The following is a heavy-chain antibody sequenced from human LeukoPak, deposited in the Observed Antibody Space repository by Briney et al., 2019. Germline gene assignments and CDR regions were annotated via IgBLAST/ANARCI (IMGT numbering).Heavy chain of an antibody. J-gene: IGHJ3*02. CDR3: AKGGAGVGATTIGAFDI. CDR1: GFTFSSYG. V-gene: IGHV3-30*18. CDR2: IPYDGSNK. Sequence: GGSLRLSCAASGFTFSSYGMHWVRPAAGKGLEWVAVIPYDGSNKYYADSVKGRFTISRDNSKNTLYLQVNSLRAEDTAVYYCAKGGAGVGATTIGAFDIWGQGTMVTVSS. D-gene: IGHD1-26*01.